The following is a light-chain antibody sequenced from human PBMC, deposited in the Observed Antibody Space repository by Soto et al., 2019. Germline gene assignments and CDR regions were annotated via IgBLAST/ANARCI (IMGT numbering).Light chain of an antibody. CDR1: DSNIGSNS. V-gene: IGLV1-47*02. Sequence: QSVLTQEPSASGTAGQGVTISCSGSDSNIGSNSVYWYQHLPKTAPKLLIYYNNQRPSGVPDRFSGSRSGTSASLAISGIRSEDEADYYCAAWDHSLSASVFGTGTKANVL. CDR3: AAWDHSLSASV. CDR2: YNN. J-gene: IGLJ1*01.